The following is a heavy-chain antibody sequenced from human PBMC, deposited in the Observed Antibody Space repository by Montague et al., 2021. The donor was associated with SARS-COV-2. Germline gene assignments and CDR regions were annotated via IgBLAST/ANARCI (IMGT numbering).Heavy chain of an antibody. CDR3: ARSGVGIFDFSYFDS. D-gene: IGHD3-3*01. CDR1: GFSISSGYY. J-gene: IGHJ4*02. Sequence: SETLSLTCSVSGFSISSGYYWGWIRQTPGKGLEWIGSSYQNGATYYSPSLKRPVTILLDTSKNQFSLRLTSVTAADTAAYYCARSGVGIFDFSYFDSWGQGSLVIVSS. CDR2: SYQNGAT. V-gene: IGHV4-38-2*02.